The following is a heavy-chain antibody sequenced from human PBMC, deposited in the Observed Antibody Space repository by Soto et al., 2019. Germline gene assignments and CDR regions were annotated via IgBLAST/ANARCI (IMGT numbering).Heavy chain of an antibody. D-gene: IGHD3-10*01. V-gene: IGHV1-69*13. J-gene: IGHJ4*02. CDR3: ARVTMGYFDY. Sequence: WASVKVSCKASGGTFSSYAISWVRQAPGQGLEWMGGIIPIFGTANYAQKFQGRVTITADESTSTAYMELSSLRSEDTAVYYCARVTMGYFDYWGQGTLVTVSS. CDR2: IIPIFGTA. CDR1: GGTFSSYA.